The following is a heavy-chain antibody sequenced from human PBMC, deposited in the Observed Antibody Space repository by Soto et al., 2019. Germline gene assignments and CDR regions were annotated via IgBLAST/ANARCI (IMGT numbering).Heavy chain of an antibody. CDR2: IYPSGST. D-gene: IGHD5-12*01. CDR1: GGSISGHA. V-gene: IGHV4-4*07. CDR3: VRGRSYSVYDF. Sequence: TSETLSLTCTVSGGSISGHAWIWIRQPAGIGLEWIGHIYPSGSTSYNPSLRGRVTMSLDTSKNQIFLNLTSVTAADTAVFYCVRGRSYSVYDFWGPGTLVTVSS. J-gene: IGHJ4*02.